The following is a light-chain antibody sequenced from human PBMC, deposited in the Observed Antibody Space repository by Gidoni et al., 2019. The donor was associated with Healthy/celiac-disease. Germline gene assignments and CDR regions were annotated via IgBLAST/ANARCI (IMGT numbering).Light chain of an antibody. CDR2: GAS. CDR1: QSVSSSY. V-gene: IGKV3-20*01. J-gene: IGKJ5*01. CDR3: QQYGSSPPIT. Sequence: ELVLTQSPGTLSLSPGERATISCRASQSVSSSYLACYQQKPGQAPRLLIYGASSRATGIPDRFSGSGSGTEFTRTISRLEPEDFAVYYCQQYGSSPPITFGQGTRLEIK.